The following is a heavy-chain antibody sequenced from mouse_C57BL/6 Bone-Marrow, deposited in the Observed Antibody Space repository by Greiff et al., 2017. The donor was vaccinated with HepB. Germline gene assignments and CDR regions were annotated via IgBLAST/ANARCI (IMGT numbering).Heavy chain of an antibody. CDR2: ISYDGSN. V-gene: IGHV3-6*01. J-gene: IGHJ2*01. CDR3: ARDLFITTVVGDY. CDR1: GYSITSGYY. Sequence: VQLKESGPGLVKPSQSLSLTCSVTGYSITSGYYWNWIRQFPGNKLEWMGYISYDGSNNYNPSLKNRISITRDTSKNQFFLKLNSVTTEDTATYYCARDLFITTVVGDYWGQGTTLTVSS. D-gene: IGHD1-1*01.